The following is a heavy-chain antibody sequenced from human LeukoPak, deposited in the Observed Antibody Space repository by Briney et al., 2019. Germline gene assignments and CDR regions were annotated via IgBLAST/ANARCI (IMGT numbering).Heavy chain of an antibody. CDR1: GGSISSGGYY. J-gene: IGHJ4*02. D-gene: IGHD3-10*01. CDR2: IYYSGST. Sequence: PSQTLSLTCSVSGGSISSGGYYWSWLRQHPGKGLEWIGYIYYSGSTYYNPSLKSRVTISVDTSKNQFSLKLSSVTAADTAVYYCARGVEWFGRKHNPHFDYWGQGTLVTVSS. CDR3: ARGVEWFGRKHNPHFDY. V-gene: IGHV4-31*03.